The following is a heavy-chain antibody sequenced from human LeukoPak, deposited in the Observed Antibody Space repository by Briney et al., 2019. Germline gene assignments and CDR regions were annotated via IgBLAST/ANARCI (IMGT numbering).Heavy chain of an antibody. V-gene: IGHV4-34*01. Sequence: SETLSLTCAVYGGSFSGYYWSWIRQPPGKGLEWTGEINHSGSTNYNPSLKSRVTISVDTSKNQFSLKLSSVTAADTAVYYCARGRQARWLPQSGPFDYWGQGTLVTVSS. CDR1: GGSFSGYY. D-gene: IGHD4-23*01. J-gene: IGHJ4*02. CDR2: INHSGST. CDR3: ARGRQARWLPQSGPFDY.